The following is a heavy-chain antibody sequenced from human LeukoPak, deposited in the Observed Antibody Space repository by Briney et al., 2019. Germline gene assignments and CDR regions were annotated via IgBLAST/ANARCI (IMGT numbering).Heavy chain of an antibody. V-gene: IGHV3-49*04. Sequence: GGSLRLSCAASGFTFSSYSMNWVRQAPGKGLEWVGFIRSKAYGGTTEYAASMKGRFTISRDDSKSIAYLQMNSLKTEDTAVYYCTRIRGGSYYTRDFDYWGQGTLVTVSS. D-gene: IGHD1-26*01. CDR3: TRIRGGSYYTRDFDY. J-gene: IGHJ4*02. CDR2: IRSKAYGGTT. CDR1: GFTFSSYS.